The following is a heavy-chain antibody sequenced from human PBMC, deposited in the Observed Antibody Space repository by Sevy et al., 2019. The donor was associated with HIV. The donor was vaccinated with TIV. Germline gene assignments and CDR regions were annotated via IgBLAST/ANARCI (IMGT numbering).Heavy chain of an antibody. D-gene: IGHD7-27*01. Sequence: GGSLRLSCAASGFTFSSYGMHWVRQAPGKGLEWVVNIKQDGSDKYYMESVKGRFNISRDNTKNSLYLQLNSLRAEDTAVYYCARSWDYWGQMGYWGQGTLVTVSS. V-gene: IGHV3-7*03. CDR1: GFTFSSYG. CDR3: ARSWDYWGQMGY. CDR2: IKQDGSDK. J-gene: IGHJ4*02.